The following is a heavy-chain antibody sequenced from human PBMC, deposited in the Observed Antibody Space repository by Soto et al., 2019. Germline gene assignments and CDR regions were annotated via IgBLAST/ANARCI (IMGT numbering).Heavy chain of an antibody. CDR1: GFTFSSYA. V-gene: IGHV3-30-3*01. CDR3: ARGIGLRLGVFNYYYGMDV. CDR2: ISYDGSNK. Sequence: QVQLVESGGGVVQPGRSLRLSCAASGFTFSSYAMHWVRQAPGKGLEWVAVISYDGSNKYYADSVKGRFTISRDNSKNTLYLQMHSLRAEDTAVYYCARGIGLRLGVFNYYYGMDVWGQGTTVTVSS. J-gene: IGHJ6*02. D-gene: IGHD5-12*01.